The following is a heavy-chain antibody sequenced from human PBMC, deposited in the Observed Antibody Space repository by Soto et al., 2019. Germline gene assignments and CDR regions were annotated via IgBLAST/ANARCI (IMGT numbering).Heavy chain of an antibody. CDR2: FSSSGGVT. CDR1: GFTFSNYA. V-gene: IGHV3-23*01. D-gene: IGHD2-15*01. Sequence: PGGSLRLSCAVSGFTFSNYAMSWVRQAPAKWLEWVSTFSSSGGVTYYADSVKGRFTISRDNSKNTLYLQMNSLRAEDTAVYYCTKANRYCSGANCFTFDYWGLGTLVTVSS. CDR3: TKANRYCSGANCFTFDY. J-gene: IGHJ4*02.